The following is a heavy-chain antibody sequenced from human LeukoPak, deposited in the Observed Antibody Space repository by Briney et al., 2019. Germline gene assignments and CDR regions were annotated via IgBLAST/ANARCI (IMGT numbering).Heavy chain of an antibody. CDR2: IWYDGTNE. CDR3: ARDYVGFCKSTSCPPQY. V-gene: IGHV3-33*01. J-gene: IGHJ4*02. CDR1: GFTFGTYG. Sequence: PGTSLRLSCAASGFTFGTYGMHWVRQAPGKGLEWVAVIWYDGTNEYYAEFVKGRVTISRDNSKNTLYLQMNKLRAEDTAVYYCARDYVGFCKSTSCPPQYWGRGTLVTVSS. D-gene: IGHD2-2*01.